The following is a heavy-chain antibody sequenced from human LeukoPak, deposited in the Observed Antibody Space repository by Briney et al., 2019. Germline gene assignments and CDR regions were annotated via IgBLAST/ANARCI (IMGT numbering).Heavy chain of an antibody. CDR3: ARDSTPRGRYYYYGMEV. J-gene: IGHJ6*02. V-gene: IGHV1-3*01. CDR2: INAANGNI. CDR1: GYTFSTYA. Sequence: ASVKVSCKASGYTFSTYAMHWVRQAPGQRPEWMGWINAANGNIKYSQKFQGRVTITRDTSATTGYMELSSLTSEDTAVYYCARDSTPRGRYYYYGMEVWGQGTTVTVSS. D-gene: IGHD2-15*01.